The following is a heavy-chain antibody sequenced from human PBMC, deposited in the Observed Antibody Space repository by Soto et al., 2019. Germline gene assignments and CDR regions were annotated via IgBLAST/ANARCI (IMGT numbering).Heavy chain of an antibody. CDR3: AKVGEAAAGYFDY. CDR1: GFTSDDYA. D-gene: IGHD6-13*01. J-gene: IGHJ4*02. Sequence: PGGSLRLSCAASGFTSDDYAMHWVRQAPGKGLEWVSGISWNSGSIGYADSVKGRFTISRDNAKYSLYLQMNSLRAEDTALYYCAKVGEAAAGYFDYWGQGTLVTVSS. V-gene: IGHV3-9*02. CDR2: ISWNSGSI.